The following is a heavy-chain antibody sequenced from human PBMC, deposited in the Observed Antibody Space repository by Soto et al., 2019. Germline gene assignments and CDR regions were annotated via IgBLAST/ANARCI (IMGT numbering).Heavy chain of an antibody. V-gene: IGHV4-30-2*01. D-gene: IGHD1-26*01. CDR3: ARGGPHYYYYGMDV. Sequence: QLQLQESGSGLVKPSQTLSLTCAVSVGSISRGGYSWSWIRQPPGKGLEWIGYIYHSGSTYYNPSLKSRVTISVDRSKTQFSLELSSVTAADTAVYYCARGGPHYYYYGMDVWGQGTTVTVSS. CDR1: VGSISRGGYS. CDR2: IYHSGST. J-gene: IGHJ6*02.